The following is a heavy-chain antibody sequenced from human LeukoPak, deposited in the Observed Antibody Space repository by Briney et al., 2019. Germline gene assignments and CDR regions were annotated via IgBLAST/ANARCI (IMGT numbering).Heavy chain of an antibody. V-gene: IGHV3-30*02. CDR2: TRYDGSNK. CDR3: AKVLGEYSIRSKPLDT. D-gene: IGHD6-13*01. J-gene: IGHJ5*02. Sequence: GGSLRLSCAASGFIFSSYGMHWVRQAPVKGLEWVAFTRYDGSNKYYPDSVRGRFTVSRDNSKNTLYLQMNSLRPEDTAVYYYAKVLGEYSIRSKPLDTWGQGTLVTVSS. CDR1: GFIFSSYG.